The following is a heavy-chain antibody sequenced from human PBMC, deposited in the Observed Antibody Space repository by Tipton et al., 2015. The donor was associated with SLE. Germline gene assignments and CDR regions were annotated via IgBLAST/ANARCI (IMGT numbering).Heavy chain of an antibody. J-gene: IGHJ3*02. V-gene: IGHV4-61*02. CDR1: GGSISSGSYF. CDR2: IYFTGST. Sequence: TLSLTCTVSGGSISSGSYFYTWIRQPAGKGLEWIGRIYFTGSTEYNPSLKSRVTISIDTSKNQFSLRLISVTAADTAGYYCARESIWGQGTMVTVSS. CDR3: ARESI.